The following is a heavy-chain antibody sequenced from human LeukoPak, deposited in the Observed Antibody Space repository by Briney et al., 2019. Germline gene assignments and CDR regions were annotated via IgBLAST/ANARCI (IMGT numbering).Heavy chain of an antibody. D-gene: IGHD3-22*01. V-gene: IGHV1-18*01. CDR3: ARGTYYYDSSGYYPIDY. Sequence: ASVKVSCKASGYTFTSYGISRVRQAPGQGLEWMGWISAYNGNTNYAQKLQGRVTMTTDTSTSTAYMELRNLRSDDTAVYYCARGTYYYDSSGYYPIDYWGQGTLVTVSS. CDR2: ISAYNGNT. CDR1: GYTFTSYG. J-gene: IGHJ4*02.